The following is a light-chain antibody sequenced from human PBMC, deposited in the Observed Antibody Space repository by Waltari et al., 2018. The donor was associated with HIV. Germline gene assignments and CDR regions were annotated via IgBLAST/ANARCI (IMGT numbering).Light chain of an antibody. CDR1: QGIGNY. J-gene: IGKJ1*01. CDR2: AAS. CDR3: QRYNSSPRA. V-gene: IGKV1-27*01. Sequence: DIQMTQSPSSVSASVGDSVTITCRASQGIGNYLAWYQQKPGRPPKLLIYAASTLQSGVPSRLSGSGSGTDFTLAISSLQPEDVATYYCQRYNSSPRAFGQGTKVEIK.